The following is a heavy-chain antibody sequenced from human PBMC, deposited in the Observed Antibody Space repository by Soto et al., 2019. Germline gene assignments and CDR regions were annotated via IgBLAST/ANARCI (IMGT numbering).Heavy chain of an antibody. Sequence: PSETLSLTCSVSGGSVSNKTYYWSWIRQPPGKRLEWIGYVYYSGTTNYNPSLKSRVTISVDLSKNQFSLRLSSVTTADTALYYCARTTAVPNTHRSGYFFDYWGQGTLVTVSS. CDR2: VYYSGTT. V-gene: IGHV4-61*01. D-gene: IGHD4-17*01. J-gene: IGHJ4*02. CDR1: GGSVSNKTYY. CDR3: ARTTAVPNTHRSGYFFDY.